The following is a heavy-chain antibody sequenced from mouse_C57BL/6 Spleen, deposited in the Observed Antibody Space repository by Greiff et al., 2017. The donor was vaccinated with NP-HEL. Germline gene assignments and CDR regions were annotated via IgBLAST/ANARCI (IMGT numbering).Heavy chain of an antibody. Sequence: VQLQQSGAELVRPGASVTLSCKASGYTFTDYEMHWVKQTPVHGLEWIGAIDPETGGTAYNQKFKGKAILTADKSSSTAYMELRSLTSEDSAVYYCTIYYYGSSSFDYWGQGTTLTVSS. CDR1: GYTFTDYE. CDR3: TIYYYGSSSFDY. V-gene: IGHV1-15*01. D-gene: IGHD1-1*01. J-gene: IGHJ2*01. CDR2: IDPETGGT.